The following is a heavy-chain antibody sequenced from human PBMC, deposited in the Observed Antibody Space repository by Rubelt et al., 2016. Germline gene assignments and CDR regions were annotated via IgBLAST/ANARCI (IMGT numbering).Heavy chain of an antibody. CDR2: IRYDGTNK. J-gene: IGHJ4*02. V-gene: IGHV3-33*01. D-gene: IGHD3-10*01. CDR3: ARQYDYGSGTYDY. Sequence: QVQLVESGGGVVQPGRSLRLSCAASGFIFSSYDMHWVRQAPGKGLEWVAVIRYDGTNKNYADSVKGRLTISRDNSKNKLYLQINSLRAEDTAVYYCARQYDYGSGTYDYWGQGTLVTVSS. CDR1: GFIFSSYD.